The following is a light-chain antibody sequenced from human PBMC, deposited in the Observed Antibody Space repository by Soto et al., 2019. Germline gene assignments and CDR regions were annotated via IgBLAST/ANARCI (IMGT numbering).Light chain of an antibody. CDR1: HDISNY. CDR2: DAS. Sequence: DIQMTQSPSSLSASVGDRVTITCQASHDISNYLNWYQQRPGKAPKLLIYDASNLETGVPSRFSGSGSGTDFTFTISSLQPEDIATYYCQQYDSLPLTFGGGTKVEIK. V-gene: IGKV1-33*01. CDR3: QQYDSLPLT. J-gene: IGKJ4*01.